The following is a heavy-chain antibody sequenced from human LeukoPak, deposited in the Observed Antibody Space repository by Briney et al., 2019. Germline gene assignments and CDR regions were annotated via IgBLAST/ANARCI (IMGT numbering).Heavy chain of an antibody. CDR2: MNPNSGNT. CDR3: ARSSHTYDTMIVVALGY. V-gene: IGHV1-8*01. Sequence: ASVKVSCKASGYTFTSYDINWVRQATGQGLEWMGWMNPNSGNTGYAQKFQGRVTMTRNTSISTAYMELSSLRSEDTAVYYCARSSHTYDTMIVVALGYWGQGTLVTVSS. CDR1: GYTFTSYD. J-gene: IGHJ4*02. D-gene: IGHD3-22*01.